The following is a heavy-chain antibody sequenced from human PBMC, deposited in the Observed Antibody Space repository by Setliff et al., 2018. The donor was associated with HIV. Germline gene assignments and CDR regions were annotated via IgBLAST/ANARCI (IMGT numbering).Heavy chain of an antibody. V-gene: IGHV3-33*05. CDR1: GLTFSNYA. J-gene: IGHJ1*01. CDR3: AKSKTKYSSSWYTDIRPDYFQH. Sequence: QTGGSLRLSCAASGLTFSNYAVHWVRQAPGKGLEWVAVASDDGKNIYYADSVKGRFTISRDNSKNTLYLQMNSLRAEDTAVYFCAKSKTKYSSSWYTDIRPDYFQHWGQGTLVTVSS. D-gene: IGHD6-13*01. CDR2: ASDDGKNI.